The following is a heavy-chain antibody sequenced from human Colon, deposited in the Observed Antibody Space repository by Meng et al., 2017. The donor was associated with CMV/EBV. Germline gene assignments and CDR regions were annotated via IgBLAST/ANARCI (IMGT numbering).Heavy chain of an antibody. D-gene: IGHD3-22*01. CDR1: GFNFRDFA. CDR2: ITGSGSSR. Sequence: GESLKISCGGSGFNFRDFALSWVRQAPGKGLEWVSAITGSGSSRYYADSVKGRFTIYRDNLKEILYLQMNGLRAEDTAVYFCAKDHGEHLYDRNGYYHDYWGQGTLVTVSS. J-gene: IGHJ4*02. V-gene: IGHV3-23*01. CDR3: AKDHGEHLYDRNGYYHDY.